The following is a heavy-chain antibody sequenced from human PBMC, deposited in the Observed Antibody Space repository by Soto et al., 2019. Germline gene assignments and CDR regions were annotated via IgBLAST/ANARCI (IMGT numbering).Heavy chain of an antibody. V-gene: IGHV4-34*01. J-gene: IGHJ4*02. CDR1: GVSFSEYY. D-gene: IGHD3-9*01. Sequence: SETLSLTCAVYGVSFSEYYWSWIRQPPGKGLEWIGEINHSGSTNYNPSLKSRVTISVDTSKNQFSLKLSSVTAADTAVYYCARGGLRYFDWLLNTTGYDYWGQGTLVTVSS. CDR2: INHSGST. CDR3: ARGGLRYFDWLLNTTGYDY.